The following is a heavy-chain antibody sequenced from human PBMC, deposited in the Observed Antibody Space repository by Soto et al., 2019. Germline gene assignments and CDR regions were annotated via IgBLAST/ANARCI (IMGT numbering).Heavy chain of an antibody. J-gene: IGHJ6*02. D-gene: IGHD3-22*01. Sequence: GASVKVSCKASGYTFTSYGISWVRQAPGQGLEWMGWISAYNGNTNYAQKLQGRVTMTTDTSTSTAYMELRSLRSDDTAVYYCAREPYYYDSSGPHDYYYGMDVWRQGTTVTVSS. CDR3: AREPYYYDSSGPHDYYYGMDV. CDR1: GYTFTSYG. V-gene: IGHV1-18*04. CDR2: ISAYNGNT.